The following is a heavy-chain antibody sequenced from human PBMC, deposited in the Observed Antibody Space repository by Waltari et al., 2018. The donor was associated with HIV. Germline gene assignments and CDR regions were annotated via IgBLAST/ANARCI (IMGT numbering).Heavy chain of an antibody. Sequence: EVQLVESGGGLVKPGGSLRLSCTTSGFTVIDDWICWVHQAPGGGLELVGRIKSQDDGGTTDYAAPVKGRFTISGDDSKNTVFLQMNSLKPEDTAVYYCATVGGGTRDFWGQGTLVIVSS. CDR2: IKSQDDGGTT. V-gene: IGHV3-15*01. CDR3: ATVGGGTRDF. D-gene: IGHD3-16*01. CDR1: GFTVIDDW. J-gene: IGHJ4*02.